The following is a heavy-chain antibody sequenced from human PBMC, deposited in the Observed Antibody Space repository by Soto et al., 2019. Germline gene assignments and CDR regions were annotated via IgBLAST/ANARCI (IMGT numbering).Heavy chain of an antibody. V-gene: IGHV4-34*01. CDR1: GGSFSGYY. CDR2: INHSGST. J-gene: IGHJ6*02. CDR3: ARGRGSSWYYYYYGMDV. Sequence: PSETLSLTCAVYGGSFSGYYWSWIRQPPGKGLEWIGEINHSGSTNYNPSLKSRVTISVDTSKNQFSLKLSSVTAADTAVYYCARGRGSSWYYYYYGMDVWGQGTTVTVSS. D-gene: IGHD6-13*01.